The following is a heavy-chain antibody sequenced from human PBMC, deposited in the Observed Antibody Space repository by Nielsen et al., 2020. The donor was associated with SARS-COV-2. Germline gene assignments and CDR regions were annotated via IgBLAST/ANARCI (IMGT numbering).Heavy chain of an antibody. D-gene: IGHD4-17*01. J-gene: IGHJ6*03. CDR1: GFSFRSYA. Sequence: GGSLRLSCVASGFSFRSYAMSWVRQAPGKGLEWVAGTSGNGVYTYYADSVEGRFTISRDNSKNTLDLQMNSLRPEDTAIYYCAKALRGYNYMDVWGKGTTVTVSS. CDR2: TSGNGVYT. V-gene: IGHV3-23*01. CDR3: AKALRGYNYMDV.